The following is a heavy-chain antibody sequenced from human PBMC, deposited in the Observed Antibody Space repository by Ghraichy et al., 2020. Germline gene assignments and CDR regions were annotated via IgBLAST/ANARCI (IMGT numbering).Heavy chain of an antibody. V-gene: IGHV3-23*01. J-gene: IGHJ4*02. Sequence: GGSLRLSCAASGFTFSSYAMSWVRQAPGKGLEWVSAISGSGGSTYYADSVKGRFTISRDNSKNTLYLQMNSLRAEDTAVYYCAKDRNYDFWSGPGDYWGQGTLVTVSS. D-gene: IGHD3-3*01. CDR3: AKDRNYDFWSGPGDY. CDR1: GFTFSSYA. CDR2: ISGSGGST.